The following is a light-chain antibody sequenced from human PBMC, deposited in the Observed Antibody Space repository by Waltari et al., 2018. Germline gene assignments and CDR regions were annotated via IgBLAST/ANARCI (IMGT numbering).Light chain of an antibody. CDR1: QSVLYSPNNKNY. Sequence: DIVMTQSPDSLAVSLGERATINCKSSQSVLYSPNNKNYLAWYQQKPGQPPKLLIYWASTRESGVPDRFSGSGSGTDFTLTISSLQAADVAVYYCQQYYSTPYTFGQGTKLEIK. V-gene: IGKV4-1*01. CDR2: WAS. J-gene: IGKJ2*01. CDR3: QQYYSTPYT.